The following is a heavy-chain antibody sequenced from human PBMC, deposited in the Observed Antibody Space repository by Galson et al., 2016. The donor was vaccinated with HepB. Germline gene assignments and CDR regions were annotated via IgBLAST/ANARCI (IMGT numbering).Heavy chain of an antibody. CDR3: ARGDGGTFFWVDY. CDR1: GGSISSGGYY. J-gene: IGHJ4*02. Sequence: TLSLTCTVSGGSISSGGYYWNWIRQHPGKGLEWIGYIYHSGSTYDNPSPKSRVTISVDTSKNQFSLKLTSVTAADTAVYDCARGDGGTFFWVDYWGQGTLVTVSS. D-gene: IGHD1-26*01. V-gene: IGHV4-31*03. CDR2: IYHSGST.